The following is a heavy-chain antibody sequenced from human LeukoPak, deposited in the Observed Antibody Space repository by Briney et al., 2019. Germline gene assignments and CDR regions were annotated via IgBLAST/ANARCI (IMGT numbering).Heavy chain of an antibody. Sequence: SQTLSLTCAISGDSVSSNSVGWSWIRQSPSRGLEWLGRTYYRSKWLYDYAPSLKGRITVNPDTSKNQFTLLLNSVTPEDTAVYYCARAGAEGFDHWGQGTLVTVSS. D-gene: IGHD3-10*01. CDR1: GDSVSSNSVG. CDR2: TYYRSKWLY. V-gene: IGHV6-1*01. J-gene: IGHJ4*02. CDR3: ARAGAEGFDH.